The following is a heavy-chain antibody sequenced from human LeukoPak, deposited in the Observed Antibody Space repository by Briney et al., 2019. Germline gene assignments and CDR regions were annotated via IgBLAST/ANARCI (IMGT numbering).Heavy chain of an antibody. V-gene: IGHV3-30-3*01. Sequence: GRSLRLSCAASGFTFSSYAMHWVRQAPGKGLEWVAVISYDGSNKYYADSVKGRFTISRDNSKNTLYLQMNSLRAEDTAVYYCARDSPSGGSHDYWGQGTLVTVPS. CDR3: ARDSPSGGSHDY. D-gene: IGHD2-15*01. J-gene: IGHJ4*02. CDR2: ISYDGSNK. CDR1: GFTFSSYA.